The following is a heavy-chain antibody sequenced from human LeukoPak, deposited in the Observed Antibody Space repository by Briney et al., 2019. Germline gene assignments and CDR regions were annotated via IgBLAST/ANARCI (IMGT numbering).Heavy chain of an antibody. CDR3: ARDSNQYYYYYYHIDV. CDR2: IYHSGSP. Sequence: SETLSLTCNVSGYSISSNFYWGWIRQPPGKGVEWIGSIYHSGSPYYNPSLKSRITISLDTSKNQFSLRLRFVTAADTAVYYCARDSNQYYYYYYHIDVWGKGTTVTVSS. CDR1: GYSISSNFY. D-gene: IGHD4-11*01. J-gene: IGHJ6*03. V-gene: IGHV4-38-2*02.